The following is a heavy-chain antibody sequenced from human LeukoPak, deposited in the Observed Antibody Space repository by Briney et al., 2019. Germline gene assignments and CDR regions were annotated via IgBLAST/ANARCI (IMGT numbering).Heavy chain of an antibody. D-gene: IGHD5-18*01. CDR1: GDNVSTNSS. CDR3: ARGGQGDGYSADEAFDI. Sequence: SQTLSLTCVISGDNVSTNSSWNWIRQSPSRGLEWLGRTYYRSKWYNDYVVSVKGRINISPDTSKNQFSLHLSSVTPEDTAVYFCARGGQGDGYSADEAFDIWGQGTMVTVS. V-gene: IGHV6-1*01. J-gene: IGHJ3*02. CDR2: TYYRSKWYN.